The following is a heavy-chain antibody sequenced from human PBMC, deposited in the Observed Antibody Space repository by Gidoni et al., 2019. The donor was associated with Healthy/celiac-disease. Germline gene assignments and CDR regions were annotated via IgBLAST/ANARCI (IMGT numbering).Heavy chain of an antibody. CDR1: GFTFRSYA. Sequence: EVQLLESGGGLVQPGGSLRLSCSASGFTFRSYAMSWVRQAPGKGLEWVSAISGSGGSTYYADSVKGRFTISRDNSKNTLYLQMNSLRAEDTAVYYCAKISSGWYRTGDFDYWGQGTLVTVSS. J-gene: IGHJ4*02. CDR2: ISGSGGST. CDR3: AKISSGWYRTGDFDY. D-gene: IGHD6-19*01. V-gene: IGHV3-23*01.